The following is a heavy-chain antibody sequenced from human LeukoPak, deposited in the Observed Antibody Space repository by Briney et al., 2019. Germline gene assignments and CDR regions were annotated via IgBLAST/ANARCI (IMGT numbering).Heavy chain of an antibody. CDR1: GGSFSGYY. D-gene: IGHD2-15*01. J-gene: IGHJ4*02. CDR3: AAAKYTYCSGGSCSAQWLDY. V-gene: IGHV4-34*01. CDR2: INHSGST. Sequence: PSETLSLTCAVYGGSFSGYYWSWIRQPPGKGLEWIGEINHSGSTNYNPSLKSRVTISVDTSKNQFSLKLSSVTAADTAVYYCAAAKYTYCSGGSCSAQWLDYWGQGTLVTVSS.